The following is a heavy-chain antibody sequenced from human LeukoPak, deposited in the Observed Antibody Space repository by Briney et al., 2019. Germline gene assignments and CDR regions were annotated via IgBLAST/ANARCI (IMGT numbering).Heavy chain of an antibody. D-gene: IGHD3-10*01. CDR2: IYYSGST. CDR1: GGSISSYY. Sequence: PSETLSLTCTVSGGSISSYYWSWIRQPPGKGLEWIGYIYYSGSTNYNPSLKSRVTISVDTSKNQFSLKLSSVTAADTAVYYCARNIYGSRFDPWGQGTLVTVSS. J-gene: IGHJ5*02. CDR3: ARNIYGSRFDP. V-gene: IGHV4-59*01.